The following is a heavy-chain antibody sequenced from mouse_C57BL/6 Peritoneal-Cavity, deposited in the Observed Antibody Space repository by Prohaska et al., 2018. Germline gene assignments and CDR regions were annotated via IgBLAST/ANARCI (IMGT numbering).Heavy chain of an antibody. CDR1: GYTFTSYW. Sequence: MSCKASGYTFTSYWITWVKQRPGQGLEWIGDIYPGSGSTNYNEKFKSKATLTVDTSSSTAYMQLSSLTSEDSAVYYCAREDGSSSYWYFDVWGTGTTVTVSS. V-gene: IGHV1-55*01. D-gene: IGHD1-1*01. CDR3: AREDGSSSYWYFDV. CDR2: IYPGSGST. J-gene: IGHJ1*03.